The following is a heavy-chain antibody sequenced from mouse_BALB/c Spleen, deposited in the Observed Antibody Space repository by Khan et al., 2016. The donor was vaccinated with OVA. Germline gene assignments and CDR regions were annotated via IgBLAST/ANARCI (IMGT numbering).Heavy chain of an antibody. CDR1: GFTFSTYG. CDR2: VSTGGSYT. Sequence: DVQLVESGGDLVKPGGSLKLSCAASGFTFSTYGMSWVRQTPDRRLEWVATVSTGGSYTYYPDSAQGRFTIYRDNAKNTLYLQMNSLKSDDTAIFYCTRLAYYYDSEGFAYWGQGTLVTVSA. V-gene: IGHV5-6*01. D-gene: IGHD1-1*01. J-gene: IGHJ3*01. CDR3: TRLAYYYDSEGFAY.